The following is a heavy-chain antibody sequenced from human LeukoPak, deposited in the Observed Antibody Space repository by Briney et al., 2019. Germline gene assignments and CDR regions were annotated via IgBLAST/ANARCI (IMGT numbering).Heavy chain of an antibody. J-gene: IGHJ6*03. CDR2: VYHTGTA. CDR1: GYPINSGYY. V-gene: IGHV4-38-2*02. Sequence: SETLSLTCAVSGYPINSGYYWCWIRQPPGEGLEWIGSVYHTGTAYYNPSLESRVTISLDRSKNQVSLKVSPLTAADTAVYYCVRDGPYRITNMDVWGKGTTVTVSS. CDR3: VRDGPYRITNMDV.